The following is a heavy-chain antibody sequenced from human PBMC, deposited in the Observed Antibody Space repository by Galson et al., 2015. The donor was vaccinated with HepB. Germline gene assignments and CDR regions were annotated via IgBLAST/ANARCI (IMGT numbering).Heavy chain of an antibody. CDR1: GFTFSSYA. D-gene: IGHD5-18*01. V-gene: IGHV3-30*04. CDR2: ISYDGSNK. J-gene: IGHJ4*02. CDR3: ASRGYSHDY. Sequence: SLRLSCAASGFTFSSYAMHWVRQAPGKGLEWVAVISYDGSNKYYADSVKGRFTISRDNSKNTLYLQMNSLRAEDTAVYYCASRGYSHDYRGQGTLVTVSS.